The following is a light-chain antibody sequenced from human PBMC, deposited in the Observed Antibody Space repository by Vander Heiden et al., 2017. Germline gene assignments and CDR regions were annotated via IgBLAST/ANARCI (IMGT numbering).Light chain of an antibody. V-gene: IGLV2-14*01. CDR2: DVT. J-gene: IGLJ2*01. CDR3: SSYTSSNTLV. CDR1: SSDVVGYNS. Sequence: QSALIQPASVSASPGQSLTISCTGTSSDVVGYNSVSWYQQYPGKAPKVIIYDVTNRPSGVSNRFSGSKSGNTASLIISGLQAEDEADYYCSSYTSSNTLVFGGGTKLTVL.